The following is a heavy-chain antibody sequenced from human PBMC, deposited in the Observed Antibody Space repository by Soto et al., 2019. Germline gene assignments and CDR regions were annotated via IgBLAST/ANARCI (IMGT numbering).Heavy chain of an antibody. J-gene: IGHJ3*02. V-gene: IGHV1-8*01. D-gene: IGHD3-22*01. CDR1: GYTFTSYD. CDR3: ARGLYYDSSGSDDAFDI. Sequence: GASVKVSCKASGYTFTSYDINWVRQATGQGLEWMGWMNPNSGNTGYTQKFQGRVTMARNTSISTAYMELSSLRSEDTAVYYCARGLYYDSSGSDDAFDIWGQGTMVTVS. CDR2: MNPNSGNT.